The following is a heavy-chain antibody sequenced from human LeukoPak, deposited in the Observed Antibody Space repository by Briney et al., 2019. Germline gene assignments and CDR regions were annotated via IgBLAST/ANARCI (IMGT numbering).Heavy chain of an antibody. D-gene: IGHD6-19*01. V-gene: IGHV3-23*01. CDR2: ISGSGGVT. Sequence: GGSLRLSCAVTGLTFSNYAMSWVRRAPGKGPEWVADISGSGGVTHYADSVKGRFSISRDNSKNTLYLQMSSLRAEDTAVYYCAKGPLIEVAGTTWDYWGQGTLVTVSS. CDR1: GLTFSNYA. J-gene: IGHJ4*02. CDR3: AKGPLIEVAGTTWDY.